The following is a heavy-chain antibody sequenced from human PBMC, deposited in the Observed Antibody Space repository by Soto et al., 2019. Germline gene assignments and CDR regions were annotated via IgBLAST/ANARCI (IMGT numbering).Heavy chain of an antibody. D-gene: IGHD2-15*01. V-gene: IGHV3-30-3*01. CDR1: GFTFSSYA. Sequence: QVQLVESGGGVVQPGRSLRLSCAASGFTFSSYAMHWVRQAPGKGLEWVAVISYDGSNKYYADSVKGRFTISRDNSKNTLYLQMNGLRAEDTAVYYCARENCSGGSCYYYYYGMDVWGQGTTVTVSS. J-gene: IGHJ6*02. CDR2: ISYDGSNK. CDR3: ARENCSGGSCYYYYYGMDV.